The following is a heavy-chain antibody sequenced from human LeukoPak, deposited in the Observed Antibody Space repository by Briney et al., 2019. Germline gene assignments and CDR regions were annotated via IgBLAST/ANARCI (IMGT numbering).Heavy chain of an antibody. CDR2: IKQDESEK. V-gene: IGHV3-7*05. D-gene: IGHD2-2*01. CDR1: GFTFSNYW. Sequence: GGSLRLSCAASGFTFSNYWMTWVRQAPGKGLEWVANIKQDESEKYYVDSVKGRFTISRDNAKNSLYLQVNSLRAEDTAVYYCARDQRYCSSSSCPWEPFDYWGQGTLVTVSS. J-gene: IGHJ4*02. CDR3: ARDQRYCSSSSCPWEPFDY.